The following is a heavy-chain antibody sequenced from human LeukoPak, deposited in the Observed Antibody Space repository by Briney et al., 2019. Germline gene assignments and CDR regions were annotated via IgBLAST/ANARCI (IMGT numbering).Heavy chain of an antibody. CDR2: INHSGST. V-gene: IGHV4-34*01. CDR3: ARGEYSSSSRYYYMDV. D-gene: IGHD6-6*01. J-gene: IGHJ6*03. Sequence: PSETLSLTCAVYGGSFSGYYWSGIRQPPGKGLEWIGEINHSGSTNYNPSLKSRVTISVDTSKNQFSLKLSSVTAADTAVYYCARGEYSSSSRYYYMDVWGKGTTVTVSS. CDR1: GGSFSGYY.